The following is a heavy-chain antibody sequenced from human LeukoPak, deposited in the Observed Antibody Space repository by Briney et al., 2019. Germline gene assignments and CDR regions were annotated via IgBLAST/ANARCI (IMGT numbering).Heavy chain of an antibody. CDR3: GTNSGGQWELLRPTTQTFDY. V-gene: IGHV3-30*04. D-gene: IGHD1-26*01. J-gene: IGHJ4*02. Sequence: PGRSLRLSCAASGFTFSSYAMHWVRQAPGKGLEWVAVISYDGSNKYYADSVKGRFTISRDNSKNTLYLQMNSLRAEDTAVYYCGTNSGGQWELLRPTTQTFDYWGQGTLVTVSS. CDR2: ISYDGSNK. CDR1: GFTFSSYA.